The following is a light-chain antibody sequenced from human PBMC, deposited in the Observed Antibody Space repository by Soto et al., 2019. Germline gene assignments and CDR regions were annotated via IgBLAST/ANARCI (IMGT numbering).Light chain of an antibody. J-gene: IGLJ3*02. CDR3: AAWDDSLNGFWV. CDR2: SNN. CDR1: SSNIGSNA. V-gene: IGLV1-44*01. Sequence: QSVLTQPPSASGTPGQRVTISCSGSSSNIGSNAVNWYQQLPGTAPKLLIYSNNQRPSGVPDRFSGSKSGTSASLAISGLQSDDEADYYCAAWDDSLNGFWVFGGGTQLTVL.